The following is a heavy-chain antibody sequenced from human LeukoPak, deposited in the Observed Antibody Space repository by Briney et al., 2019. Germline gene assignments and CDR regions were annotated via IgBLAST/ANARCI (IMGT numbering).Heavy chain of an antibody. J-gene: IGHJ4*02. CDR3: AKWRTWDY. Sequence: PGGSLRLSCAASGFTFSSYGMHWVRQAPGKGLEWVSTISGSGSSTYYVDSVKGRFTISRDNSKNTLYLQMNSLRAEDTAEYYCAKWRTWDYWGQGTLVTVSS. V-gene: IGHV3-23*01. CDR1: GFTFSSYG. CDR2: ISGSGSST. D-gene: IGHD3/OR15-3a*01.